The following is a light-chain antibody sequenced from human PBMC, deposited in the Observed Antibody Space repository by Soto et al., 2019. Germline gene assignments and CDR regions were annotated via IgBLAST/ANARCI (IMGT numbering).Light chain of an antibody. Sequence: DIQMTQSPSSLSASVGDRVTIACRASQSISSYLNWYQQKPGKAPKLLIYAASTLQSGVPSGFSGSGSGTDFTLTISSLQPEDFATYSCQQSYTTPWTFGQGTKVEIK. CDR3: QQSYTTPWT. J-gene: IGKJ1*01. CDR2: AAS. CDR1: QSISSY. V-gene: IGKV1-39*01.